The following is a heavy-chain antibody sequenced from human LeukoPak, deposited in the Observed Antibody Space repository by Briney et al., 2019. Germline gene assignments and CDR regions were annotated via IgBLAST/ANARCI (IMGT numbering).Heavy chain of an antibody. Sequence: PGGSLRLSCAASGFTVSNNYMSWVRQAPGKGLEWVSVVYGGGSTYYADSVKGRFTISRDNSKNSLYLQMNSLRTEDTAVYYCAKANPLIVGARAGGPINFWGQGTMATVSS. J-gene: IGHJ3*01. CDR2: VYGGGST. CDR3: AKANPLIVGARAGGPINF. CDR1: GFTVSNNY. V-gene: IGHV3-53*05. D-gene: IGHD1-26*01.